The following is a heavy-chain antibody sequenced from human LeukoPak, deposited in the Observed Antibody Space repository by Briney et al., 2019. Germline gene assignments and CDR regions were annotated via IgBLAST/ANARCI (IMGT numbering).Heavy chain of an antibody. CDR1: RFTFSSYA. D-gene: IGHD6-6*01. CDR2: ISGSGGST. CDR3: AKASAGSIISGFDY. V-gene: IGHV3-23*01. Sequence: PGGSLRLSCAASRFTFSSYAMSWVRQAPGKGLEWVSAISGSGGSTYYADSVKGRFTISRDNSKNTLYLQMNSLRAEDTAVYYCAKASAGSIISGFDYWGQGTLVTVSS. J-gene: IGHJ4*02.